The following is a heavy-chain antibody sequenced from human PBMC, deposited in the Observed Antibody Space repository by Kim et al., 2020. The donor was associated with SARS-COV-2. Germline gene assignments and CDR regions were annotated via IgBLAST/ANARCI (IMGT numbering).Heavy chain of an antibody. CDR3: AKCLFYSSSVYYYYGMDV. V-gene: IGHV3-30*02. J-gene: IGHJ6*02. Sequence: KGRFTISRDNSKNTLYLQMNSLRAEDTAVYYCAKCLFYSSSVYYYYGMDVWGQGTTVTVSS. D-gene: IGHD6-6*01.